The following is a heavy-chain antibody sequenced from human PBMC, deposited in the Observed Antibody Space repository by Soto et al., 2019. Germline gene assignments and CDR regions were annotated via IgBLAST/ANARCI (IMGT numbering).Heavy chain of an antibody. CDR3: ARAGDYDSWSGYTSQYYYYGMDV. Sequence: PSQTLSLTCAISGDRVSSNSAAWNWIRQSPSRGLEWLGRTYYRSKWYNDYVVSVKSRITINPDTSKNQFSLQLNSVTPEDTAVYYCARAGDYDSWSGYTSQYYYYGMDVWGQGTTVTVSS. J-gene: IGHJ6*02. D-gene: IGHD3-3*01. V-gene: IGHV6-1*01. CDR2: TYYRSKWYN. CDR1: GDRVSSNSAA.